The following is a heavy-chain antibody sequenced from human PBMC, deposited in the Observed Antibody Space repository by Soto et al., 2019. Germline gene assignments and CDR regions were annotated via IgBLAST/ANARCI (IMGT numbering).Heavy chain of an antibody. CDR1: GYTFTSYA. V-gene: IGHV1-3*01. J-gene: IGHJ4*02. CDR2: INAGNGNT. D-gene: IGHD6-19*01. CDR3: ARCIAVAGPPDY. Sequence: ASVKVSCKASGYTFTSYAMHWVRQAPGQRLEWMGWINAGNGNTKYSQKFQGRVTITRDTSASTAYMELSSLRSEDTAVYYCARCIAVAGPPDYWGQGTLVTVSS.